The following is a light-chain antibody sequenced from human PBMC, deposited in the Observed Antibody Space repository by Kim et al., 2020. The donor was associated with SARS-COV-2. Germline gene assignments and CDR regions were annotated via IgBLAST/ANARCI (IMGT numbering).Light chain of an antibody. CDR3: NSYTTSSTFV. CDR1: SSDIGGYNY. J-gene: IGLJ1*01. CDR2: DVS. V-gene: IGLV2-14*03. Sequence: QSITISCTGTSSDIGGYNYVSWYQQHPGKAPKLIISDVSKRPSGFSYRFSGSKSGNTASLTISGLQAEDEADYYCNSYTTSSTFVFGTGTKVTVL.